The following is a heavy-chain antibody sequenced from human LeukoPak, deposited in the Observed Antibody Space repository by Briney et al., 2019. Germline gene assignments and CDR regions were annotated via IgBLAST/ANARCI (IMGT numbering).Heavy chain of an antibody. CDR3: AREGPSGSKDY. CDR1: GYTFTNYG. CDR2: IIAYNGNT. D-gene: IGHD1-26*01. J-gene: IGHJ4*02. V-gene: IGHV1-18*01. Sequence: ASVKVSCKASGYTFTNYGISWVRQAPGQGLEWMGWIIAYNGNTNYAQNLQGRVTVTTDESTSTAYMELSSLRSEDTAVYYCAREGPSGSKDYWGQGTLVTVSS.